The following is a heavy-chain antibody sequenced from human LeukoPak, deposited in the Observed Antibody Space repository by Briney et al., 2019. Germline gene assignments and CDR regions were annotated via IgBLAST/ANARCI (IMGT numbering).Heavy chain of an antibody. CDR2: IYYSGST. CDR1: GGSISSYY. Sequence: PSETLSLTCTVAGGSISSYYWSLIRQPPGKGLGWIGYIYYSGSTNYNPSLKSRVTISVDTSKNQFSLKLSSVTAADTAVYYCARTYYYGSGSYQNDYWGQGTLVTVSS. D-gene: IGHD3-10*01. V-gene: IGHV4-59*08. J-gene: IGHJ4*02. CDR3: ARTYYYGSGSYQNDY.